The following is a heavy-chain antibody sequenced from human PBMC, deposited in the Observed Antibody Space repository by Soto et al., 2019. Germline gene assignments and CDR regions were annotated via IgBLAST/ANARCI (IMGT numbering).Heavy chain of an antibody. CDR1: GGTFSSYT. CDR3: ASADFWSGYYKEIDY. V-gene: IGHV1-69*02. CDR2: IIPILGIA. Sequence: QVQLVQSGAEVKRPGSSVKVSCKASGGTFSSYTISWVRQAPGQGLEWMGRIIPILGIANYAQKFQGRVKIHAEKYTSTAYMELSSLRSEDTAVYYCASADFWSGYYKEIDYWGQGTLVTVSS. D-gene: IGHD3-3*01. J-gene: IGHJ4*02.